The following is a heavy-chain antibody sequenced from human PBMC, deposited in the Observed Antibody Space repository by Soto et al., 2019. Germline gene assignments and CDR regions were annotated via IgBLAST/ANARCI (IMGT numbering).Heavy chain of an antibody. CDR1: GGPISSSSYY. CDR3: ARQEYYDYIWGSYRQFDY. Sequence: KTSETLSLTCTVSGGPISSSSYYWGWIRQPPGKGLEWIGSIYYSGSTYYNPSLKSRVTISVDTSKNQFSLKLSPVTAADTAVYYCARQEYYDYIWGSYRQFDYWGQGTLVTVSS. V-gene: IGHV4-39*01. J-gene: IGHJ4*02. D-gene: IGHD3-16*02. CDR2: IYYSGST.